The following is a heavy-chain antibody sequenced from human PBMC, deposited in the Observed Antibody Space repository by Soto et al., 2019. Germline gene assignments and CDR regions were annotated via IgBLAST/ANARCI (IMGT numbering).Heavy chain of an antibody. CDR2: ISGSGGST. CDR1: GFTFNSYA. J-gene: IGHJ1*01. D-gene: IGHD3-22*01. CDR3: AQEGLVQH. V-gene: IGHV3-23*01. Sequence: PGGSRGLSWAASGFTFNSYAMNWVRQAPGKGLEGVSAISGSGGSTYYADSVKGRFTISRDNSTNTLYLQMNSLRAEDTAIYYCAQEGLVQHWGQGTLVTVSS.